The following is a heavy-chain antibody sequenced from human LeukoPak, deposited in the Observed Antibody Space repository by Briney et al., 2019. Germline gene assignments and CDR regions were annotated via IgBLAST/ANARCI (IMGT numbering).Heavy chain of an antibody. CDR1: GYSIRADYY. Sequence: PSETLSLTSAFSGYSIRADYYWGWIRQPPGKGLEWIGCMYHTGSVYYSPSLRSRVTISSDTSKNHSSLSLTSVTAADSAVYYCAKISGYFNANLDVWGDGTTVAVSS. J-gene: IGHJ6*04. V-gene: IGHV4-38-2*01. CDR3: AKISGYFNANLDV. CDR2: MYHTGSV. D-gene: IGHD1-14*01.